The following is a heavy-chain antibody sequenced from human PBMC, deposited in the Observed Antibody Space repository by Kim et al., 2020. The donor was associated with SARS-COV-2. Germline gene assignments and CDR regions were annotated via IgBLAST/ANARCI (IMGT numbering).Heavy chain of an antibody. CDR3: AKRTAVAGPYVDY. V-gene: IGHV3-23*01. D-gene: IGHD6-19*01. Sequence: YADAVKGRFTISRDNSKNTLYLQMNSQRAADTALYYCAKRTAVAGPYVDYWGQGALVTVSS. J-gene: IGHJ4*02.